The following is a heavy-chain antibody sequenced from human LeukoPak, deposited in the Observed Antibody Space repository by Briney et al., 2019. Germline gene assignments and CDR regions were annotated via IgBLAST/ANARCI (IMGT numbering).Heavy chain of an antibody. V-gene: IGHV3-23*01. D-gene: IGHD4-17*01. J-gene: IGHJ4*02. CDR1: GFTFSTYA. CDR3: AKDLHGDYVRWGDY. Sequence: TGGSLRLSCAASGFTFSTYAMHWLRQAPGKGLEWVSSISGSGGSTWYADSVKGRFTISRDNSKNTLYLQMNSLRAEDTAVYYCAKDLHGDYVRWGDYWGQGTLVTVSS. CDR2: ISGSGGST.